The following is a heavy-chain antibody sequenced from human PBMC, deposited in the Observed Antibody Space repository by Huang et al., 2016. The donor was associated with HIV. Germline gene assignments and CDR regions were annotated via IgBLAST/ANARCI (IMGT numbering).Heavy chain of an antibody. CDR1: GGSFNGHF. V-gene: IGHV4-34*01. Sequence: QVRLHQWGTGVLKPSETLSLKCAVYGGSFNGHFWTWIRQSPGKGRGLIGEIDHRGTTASNPSLKSRVTMSLDTSKSQFYLNLTSVTATDTATYYCARPRMTEGNSDSTWSYFDSWGQGTPVIVSS. D-gene: IGHD2-21*02. CDR3: ARPRMTEGNSDSTWSYFDS. J-gene: IGHJ4*02. CDR2: IDHRGTT.